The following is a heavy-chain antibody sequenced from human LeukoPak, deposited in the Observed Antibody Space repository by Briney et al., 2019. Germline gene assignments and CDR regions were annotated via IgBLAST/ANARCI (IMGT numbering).Heavy chain of an antibody. CDR1: GYTFTSYG. CDR2: IIAYNGNT. Sequence: EASAQVSSKASGYTFTSYGISGGRRAPPEGVEWMGWIIAYNGNTNYAQKLQGRVTMTTDTSTSTAYMELRSLRSDDTAVYCCARDLGEYRSDAFDIWGQGTMVTVSS. CDR3: ARDLGEYRSDAFDI. J-gene: IGHJ3*02. D-gene: IGHD3-16*01. V-gene: IGHV1-18*01.